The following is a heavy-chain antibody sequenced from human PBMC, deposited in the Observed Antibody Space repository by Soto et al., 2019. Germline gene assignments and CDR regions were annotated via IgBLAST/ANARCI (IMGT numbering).Heavy chain of an antibody. D-gene: IGHD1-7*01. V-gene: IGHV6-1*01. CDR3: ARGWEELELRFGAPWYFDY. J-gene: IGHJ4*02. CDR2: TYYRSKWYN. Sequence: SQTLSLTCAISGDSVSSNSAAWNWIRQSPSRGLEWLGRTYYRSKWYNDYAVSVKSRITTNPDTSKNQFSLQLNSVTPEDTAVYYCARGWEELELRFGAPWYFDYWGQGTRVTVSS. CDR1: GDSVSSNSAA.